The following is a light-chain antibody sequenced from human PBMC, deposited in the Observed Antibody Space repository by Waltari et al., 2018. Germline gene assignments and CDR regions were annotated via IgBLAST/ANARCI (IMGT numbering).Light chain of an antibody. CDR1: NIGRRT. Sequence: SYVLTQPPSVSVAPGQTARIPCGGNNIGRRTVHWYQPRPGQAPVLVVYDDTDRPSGIPERFSGSNSGDTATLTISRVEAGDEADYYCQSADSSGTYRVIFGGGTKLTVL. CDR2: DDT. CDR3: QSADSSGTYRVI. J-gene: IGLJ2*01. V-gene: IGLV3-21*02.